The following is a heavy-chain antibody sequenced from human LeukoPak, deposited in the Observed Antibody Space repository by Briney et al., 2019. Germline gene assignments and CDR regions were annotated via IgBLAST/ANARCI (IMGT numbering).Heavy chain of an antibody. V-gene: IGHV3-23*01. CDR1: GFSFRSHW. CDR3: ATARGGY. D-gene: IGHD2-15*01. J-gene: IGHJ4*02. Sequence: GGSLRLSCVGSGFSFRSHWVNWVRQSPGKGLGWVSGTSTSGGSTYYADSVKGRFTISRDNSKNTLSLQMTSLRAEDTAVYYCATARGGYWGQGTLVTVSS. CDR2: TSTSGGST.